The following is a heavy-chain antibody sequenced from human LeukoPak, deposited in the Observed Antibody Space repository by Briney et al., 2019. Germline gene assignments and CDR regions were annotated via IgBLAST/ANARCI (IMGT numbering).Heavy chain of an antibody. Sequence: ASVKVSCKASGYTFTGYYMHWVRQAPGQGLEWMGIINPSGGSTSYAQKFQGRVTMTRDTSTSTVYMELSSLRSEDTAVYYCARPNYDSSGYYYDLDYWGQGTLVTVSS. CDR1: GYTFTGYY. CDR3: ARPNYDSSGYYYDLDY. V-gene: IGHV1-46*01. D-gene: IGHD3-22*01. CDR2: INPSGGST. J-gene: IGHJ4*02.